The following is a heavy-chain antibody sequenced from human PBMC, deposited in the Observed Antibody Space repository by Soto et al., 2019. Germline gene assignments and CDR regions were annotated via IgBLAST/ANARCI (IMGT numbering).Heavy chain of an antibody. J-gene: IGHJ3*02. CDR3: AGETGATEPALDAFDI. V-gene: IGHV4-59*01. Sequence: SETLSLTCTVSGGSISSYYWSWIRQPPGKGLEWIGYIYYSGSTNYNPSLKSRVTISVDTSKNQFSLKLSSVTAADTAVYYCAGETGATEPALDAFDIWGQGTMVTVSS. CDR1: GGSISSYY. CDR2: IYYSGST.